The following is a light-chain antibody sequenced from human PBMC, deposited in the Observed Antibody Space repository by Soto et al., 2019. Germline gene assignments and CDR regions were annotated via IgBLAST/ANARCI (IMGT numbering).Light chain of an antibody. CDR3: PSYDSSLSCWV. Sequence: QSVLTQPPSVSGAPGQRVTISCTGSSSNIGAGYDVHWYQQLPGTAPKLLIYGNNNRPSGVPDRFSGSKSGTSASLAITGLQAEDEADYFCPSYDSSLSCWVFCGGTKLTVL. CDR1: SSNIGAGYD. J-gene: IGLJ3*02. V-gene: IGLV1-40*01. CDR2: GNN.